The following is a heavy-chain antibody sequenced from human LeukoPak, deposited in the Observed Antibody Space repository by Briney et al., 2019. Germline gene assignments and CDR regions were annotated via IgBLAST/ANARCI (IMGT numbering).Heavy chain of an antibody. Sequence: SETLSLTCTVSGGSISSYYWSWIRQPPGKGLEWIGYIYYSGSTNYNPSLKSRVTISVDTSKNQFSLKLSAVTAADTAVYYCARGLVLWPMPNYYMDVWGKGTTVTVSS. D-gene: IGHD6-6*01. CDR1: GGSISSYY. CDR3: ARGLVLWPMPNYYMDV. CDR2: IYYSGST. J-gene: IGHJ6*03. V-gene: IGHV4-59*01.